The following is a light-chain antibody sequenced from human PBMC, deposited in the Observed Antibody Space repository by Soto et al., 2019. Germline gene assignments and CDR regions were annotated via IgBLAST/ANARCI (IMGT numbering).Light chain of an antibody. CDR2: GAS. J-gene: IGKJ1*01. CDR3: QKRSSWPRT. CDR1: QSVSSSY. Sequence: IVLTQASGTLSLSPVEIATLSCRASQSVSSSYLAWYQQKPGQAHRLLIYGASSRATGIPDRFSGSGSGTDFTITISSLEPEDFALYYCQKRSSWPRTGGQGTQGDIK. V-gene: IGKV3D-20*02.